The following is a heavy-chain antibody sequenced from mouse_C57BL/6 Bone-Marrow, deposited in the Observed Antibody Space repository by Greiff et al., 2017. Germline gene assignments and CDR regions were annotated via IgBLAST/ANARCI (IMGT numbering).Heavy chain of an antibody. Sequence: VQLQQSGPVLVKPGASVKMSCKASGYTFTDYYMNWVKQSHGKSLEWIGVINPYNGGTSYNQKFKGKATLSVDKSSSTAYMELNSLTSEDSAVYYCARRSYEGYEGFAWFAYWGQGTLVTVSA. J-gene: IGHJ3*01. V-gene: IGHV1-19*01. CDR1: GYTFTDYY. CDR3: ARRSYEGYEGFAWFAY. CDR2: INPYNGGT. D-gene: IGHD2-3*01.